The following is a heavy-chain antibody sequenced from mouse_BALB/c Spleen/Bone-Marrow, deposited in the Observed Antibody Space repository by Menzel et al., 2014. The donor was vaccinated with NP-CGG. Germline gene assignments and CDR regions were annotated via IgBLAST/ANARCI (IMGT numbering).Heavy chain of an antibody. CDR1: GFSLTSYG. V-gene: IGHV2-2*02. D-gene: IGHD1-1*01. J-gene: IGHJ4*01. CDR3: ARNYYGSSYYAMDY. CDR2: IWSGGST. Sequence: QVQPQQPGPGLVQPSQRLSIPCTVSGFSLTSYGVHWVRQSPGKGLEWLGVIWSGGSTDYNAAFISRLSISKDNSKSQVFFKMNSLQANDTAIYYCARNYYGSSYYAMDYWGQGTSVTVSS.